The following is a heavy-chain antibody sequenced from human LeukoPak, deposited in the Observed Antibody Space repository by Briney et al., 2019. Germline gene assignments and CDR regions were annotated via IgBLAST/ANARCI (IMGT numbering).Heavy chain of an antibody. V-gene: IGHV3-30*18. D-gene: IGHD3-22*01. CDR3: AKDAGYYYSYFDY. CDR1: GFTFSSYG. Sequence: GGSLRLSCAASGFTFSSYGMHWVRQAPGKGLEWVAVISYDGSNKYYADSVKGRFTISRDNSKNTLYLQMNSLRAEDTAVYYCAKDAGYYYSYFDYWGQGTLVTVSS. J-gene: IGHJ4*02. CDR2: ISYDGSNK.